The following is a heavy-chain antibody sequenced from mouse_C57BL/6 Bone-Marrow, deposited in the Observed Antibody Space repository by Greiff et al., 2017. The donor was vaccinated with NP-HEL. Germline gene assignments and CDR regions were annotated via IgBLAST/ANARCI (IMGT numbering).Heavy chain of an antibody. Sequence: QVQLKQSGPELVKPGASVKISCKASGYAFSSSWMNWVKQRPGKGLEWIGRIYPGDGDTNYNGKFKGKATLTADKSSSTAYMQLSSLTSEDSAVYFCASDWRGNYLVAYWGQGTLVTVSA. CDR3: ASDWRGNYLVAY. J-gene: IGHJ3*01. V-gene: IGHV1-82*01. CDR2: IYPGDGDT. D-gene: IGHD2-1*01. CDR1: GYAFSSSW.